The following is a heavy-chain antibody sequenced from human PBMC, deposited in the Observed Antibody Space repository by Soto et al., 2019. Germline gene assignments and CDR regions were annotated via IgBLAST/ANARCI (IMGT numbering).Heavy chain of an antibody. CDR1: GGSISRYY. D-gene: IGHD2-8*02. CDR2: IYYSGST. CDR3: ARDKITGLFDY. J-gene: IGHJ4*02. V-gene: IGHV4-59*01. Sequence: SSEILSLTCAVSGGSISRYYWNWIRQPPGKGLEWIGYIYYSGSTNYNPSLKSRVTISVDTSKNQFSLKLSSVTAADTAVYYCARDKITGLFDYWGQGTLVTVSS.